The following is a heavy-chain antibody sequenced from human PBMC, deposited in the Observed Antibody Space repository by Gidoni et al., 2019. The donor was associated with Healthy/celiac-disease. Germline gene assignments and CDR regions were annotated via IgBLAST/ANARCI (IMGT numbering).Heavy chain of an antibody. CDR1: SGSISSYY. Sequence: QVQLQESGPGLVKPSETLSLTCTVSSGSISSYYWSWIRQPPGKGLEWIGYIYYSGSTNYNPSLKSRVTISVDTSKNQFSLKLSSVTAADTAVYYCARGGYYDRGDAFDIWGQGTMVTVSS. J-gene: IGHJ3*02. D-gene: IGHD3-22*01. CDR3: ARGGYYDRGDAFDI. V-gene: IGHV4-59*01. CDR2: IYYSGST.